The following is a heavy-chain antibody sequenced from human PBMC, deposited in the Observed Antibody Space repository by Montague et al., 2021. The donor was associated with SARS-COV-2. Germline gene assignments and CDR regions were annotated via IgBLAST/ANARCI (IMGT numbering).Heavy chain of an antibody. CDR1: GGSFSGYY. J-gene: IGHJ6*02. CDR3: AGGSWHIVVVTAIRDGYYGVVV. D-gene: IGHD2-21*02. Sequence: SETRSLTCAVYGGSFSGYYWSWIRQPSGKGLEWIGEINHSGSTNYNPSLKSRVTISVDTTKNQFSLKVSSVTAADTAVYYCAGGSWHIVVVTAIRDGYYGVVVWGQGTRVTVSS. V-gene: IGHV4-34*01. CDR2: INHSGST.